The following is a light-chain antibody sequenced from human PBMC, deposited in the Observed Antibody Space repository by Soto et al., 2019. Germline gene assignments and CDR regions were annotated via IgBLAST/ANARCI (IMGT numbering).Light chain of an antibody. Sequence: DIQMTQSPSTLSASVGDRVTITCRASQSISSWLAWYQQKPGKAPKLLIYDASSLESGVPSRFSGSGSGTEFTRTISSLQPDDFATYYCQQYNSPMYTFGQGTKLEIK. J-gene: IGKJ2*01. CDR2: DAS. CDR3: QQYNSPMYT. V-gene: IGKV1-5*01. CDR1: QSISSW.